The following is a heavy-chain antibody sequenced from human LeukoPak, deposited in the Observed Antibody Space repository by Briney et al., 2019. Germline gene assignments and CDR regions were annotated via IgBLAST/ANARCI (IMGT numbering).Heavy chain of an antibody. CDR1: GFTFSSYG. CDR3: AKGGGYGNVGTVGFDY. V-gene: IGHV3-33*06. Sequence: GGSLRLSCAASGFTFSSYGMHWVRQAPGKGLEWVAVIWYDGSNKYYADSVKGRFTISRDNSKNTLYLQMNSLRAEDTAVYYCAKGGGYGNVGTVGFDYWGQGDLVTVSS. CDR2: IWYDGSNK. D-gene: IGHD6-19*01. J-gene: IGHJ4*02.